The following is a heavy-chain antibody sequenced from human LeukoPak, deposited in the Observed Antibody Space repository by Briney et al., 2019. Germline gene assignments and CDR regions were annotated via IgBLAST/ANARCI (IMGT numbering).Heavy chain of an antibody. V-gene: IGHV3-64*01. D-gene: IGHD2-15*01. Sequence: PGGSLRLSCAASGFTFSNYAMHWVRQAPGKGLEYVSGISSNGGSTYYANSVKCRFTISRDSSKNTLYLQMGSLRAEDMAVYYCARDYCSGGSCSTYYFDYWGQGTLVTVSS. CDR1: GFTFSNYA. J-gene: IGHJ4*02. CDR3: ARDYCSGGSCSTYYFDY. CDR2: ISSNGGST.